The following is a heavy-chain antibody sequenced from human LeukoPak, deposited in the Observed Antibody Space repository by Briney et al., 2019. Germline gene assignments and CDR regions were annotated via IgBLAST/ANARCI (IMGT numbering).Heavy chain of an antibody. D-gene: IGHD4/OR15-4a*01. CDR3: ARETRTIYYYMDV. CDR2: ISSSSSYI. CDR1: GFTFISFS. J-gene: IGHJ6*03. Sequence: GGSLRLSWAASGFTFISFSMNGFGKAPGKGREGFSSISSSSSYIYYADSVKGRFTISRDNAKNSLYLQMNSLRAEDTAVYYCARETRTIYYYMDVWGKGTTVTVSS. V-gene: IGHV3-21*01.